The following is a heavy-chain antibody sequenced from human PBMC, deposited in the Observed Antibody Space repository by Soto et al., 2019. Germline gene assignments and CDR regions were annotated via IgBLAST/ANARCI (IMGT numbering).Heavy chain of an antibody. V-gene: IGHV1-8*01. CDR3: ARVGGTMTTVTIKNWFDP. D-gene: IGHD4-17*01. CDR1: GYTFTSYD. Sequence: GASVKVSCKASGYTFTSYDINWVRQATGQGLEWMGWMNPNSGNTGYAQKFQGRVTMTRNTSISTAYMELSSVTAADTAVYYCARVGGTMTTVTIKNWFDPWGQGTLVTVSS. CDR2: MNPNSGNT. J-gene: IGHJ5*02.